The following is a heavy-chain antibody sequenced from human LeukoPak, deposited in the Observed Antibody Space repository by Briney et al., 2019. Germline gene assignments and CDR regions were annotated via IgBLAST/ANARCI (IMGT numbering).Heavy chain of an antibody. D-gene: IGHD3-10*01. CDR1: GYTFTSHY. V-gene: IGHV1-46*01. CDR2: INPSGGSS. Sequence: ASVKVSCKASGYTFTSHYMHWVRQAPGQGLEWMGIINPSGGSSNYAQKFQGRVTMTSDTSTSTVYMELSSLRSEDTAVYYCARSVTSGSYTVGYGGQGTLVTVSS. CDR3: ARSVTSGSYTVGY. J-gene: IGHJ4*02.